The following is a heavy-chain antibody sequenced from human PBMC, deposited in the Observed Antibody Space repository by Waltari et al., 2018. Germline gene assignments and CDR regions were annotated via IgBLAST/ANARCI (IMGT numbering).Heavy chain of an antibody. CDR1: GYTFTGYY. J-gene: IGHJ4*02. CDR2: INPNSGGT. Sequence: QVQLVQSGAEVKKPGASVKVSCKASGYTFTGYYMHWVRQAPGQGLEWMGWINPNSGGTNYAQKFQGRVAMARDTSISTGYMGLSRLRCDDTAVDYCARGLGFGELLQIDYWGQGTLVTGSS. D-gene: IGHD3-10*01. V-gene: IGHV1-2*02. CDR3: ARGLGFGELLQIDY.